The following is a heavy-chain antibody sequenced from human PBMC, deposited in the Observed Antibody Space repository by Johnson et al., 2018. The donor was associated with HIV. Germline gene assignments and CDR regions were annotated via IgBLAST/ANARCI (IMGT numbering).Heavy chain of an antibody. D-gene: IGHD6-13*01. Sequence: VQLVESGGGLVQPGGSLRLSCAASAFTVSSNHMTWVRQAPGKGLEWVSVIHSGGSTNYADSVKGRFTISRDNFKNTLYLQMNSLRAEDTAVYYCARDQYSSSWYDAFDIWGQGTMVTVSS. CDR1: AFTVSSNH. J-gene: IGHJ3*02. V-gene: IGHV3-66*01. CDR3: ARDQYSSSWYDAFDI. CDR2: IHSGGST.